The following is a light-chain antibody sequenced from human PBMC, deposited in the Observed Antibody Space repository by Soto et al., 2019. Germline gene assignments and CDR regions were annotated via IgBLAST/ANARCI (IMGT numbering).Light chain of an antibody. Sequence: QSALTQPASVSGSPGQSITISCTGTSSDVGGYNYVSGYQQHPGKAPKLMIYDVSNRPSGVSNRFSASKSGNTASLTISGLRAEDEADYYCSSYTSSSTPVVFGGGTKLTVL. CDR2: DVS. J-gene: IGLJ2*01. CDR3: SSYTSSSTPVV. CDR1: SSDVGGYNY. V-gene: IGLV2-14*01.